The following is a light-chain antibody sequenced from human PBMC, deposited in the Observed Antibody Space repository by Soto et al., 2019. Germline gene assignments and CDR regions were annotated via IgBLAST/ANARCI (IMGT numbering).Light chain of an antibody. J-gene: IGLJ2*01. Sequence: QSALTQPPSASGSPGQSVTISCTGTSSDVGGYNYVSWYQQHPGKAPKLMISEVSKRPSGVPDRFSGAKSGNTASRTVSGLQDEDEADYYCSSFAGNNNLVFGGGTKLTVL. CDR2: EVS. CDR3: SSFAGNNNLV. CDR1: SSDVGGYNY. V-gene: IGLV2-8*01.